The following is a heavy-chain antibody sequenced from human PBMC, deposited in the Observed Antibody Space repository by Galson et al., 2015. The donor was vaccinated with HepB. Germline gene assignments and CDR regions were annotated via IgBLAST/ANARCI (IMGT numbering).Heavy chain of an antibody. CDR3: ASYDYGDPGAFDV. V-gene: IGHV4-39*07. Sequence: LSLTCTVSGGSISRSTYYWGWIRQPPGKGLEWIGSIYYSGNTYYNPSLKNRITISIDTSKNQFSLKVNAVTAADTAVYYCASYDYGDPGAFDVWGQGTMVTVSS. J-gene: IGHJ3*01. CDR1: GGSISRSTYY. D-gene: IGHD4-17*01. CDR2: IYYSGNT.